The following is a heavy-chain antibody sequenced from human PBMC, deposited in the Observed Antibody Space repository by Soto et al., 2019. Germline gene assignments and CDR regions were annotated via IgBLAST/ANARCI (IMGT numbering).Heavy chain of an antibody. CDR1: GFTFSSYS. J-gene: IGHJ4*02. CDR3: ASTSTEYQLLYCFDY. D-gene: IGHD2-2*01. V-gene: IGHV3-21*01. CDR2: ISSSSSYI. Sequence: GGSLRLSCAASGFTFSSYSMNWVRQAPGKGLEWVSSISSSSSYIYYADSVKGRFTISRDNAKNSLYLQMNSLRAEDTAVYYCASTSTEYQLLYCFDYWGQGTLVTVSS.